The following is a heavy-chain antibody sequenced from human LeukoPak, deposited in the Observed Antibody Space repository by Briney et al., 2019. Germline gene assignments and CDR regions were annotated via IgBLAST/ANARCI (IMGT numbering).Heavy chain of an antibody. J-gene: IGHJ4*02. CDR1: GFTFSSYA. V-gene: IGHV3-23*01. D-gene: IGHD5-12*01. CDR2: ISGSGGST. CDR3: ARRRPASGYLL. Sequence: GGSLRLSCAASGFTFSSYAMSWVRQAPGKGLEWVSAISGSGGSTYYADSVKGRFTISRDNSKNTLYLRMNSLRAEDTAVYYCARRRPASGYLLWGQGTLVTVSS.